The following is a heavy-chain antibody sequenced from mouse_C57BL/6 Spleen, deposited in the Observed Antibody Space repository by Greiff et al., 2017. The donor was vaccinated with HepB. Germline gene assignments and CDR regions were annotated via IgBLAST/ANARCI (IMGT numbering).Heavy chain of an antibody. D-gene: IGHD1-1*01. CDR3: ASSNHYYGSSYGYFDV. V-gene: IGHV1-82*01. CDR2: IYPGDGDT. CDR1: GYAFSSSW. Sequence: VKLMESGPELVKPGASVKISCKASGYAFSSSWMNWVKQRPGKGLEWIGRIYPGDGDTNYNGKCKGKATRTADKSSSTAYMQLSSLTSDDTAVYFCASSNHYYGSSYGYFDVWGTGTTVTVSS. J-gene: IGHJ1*03.